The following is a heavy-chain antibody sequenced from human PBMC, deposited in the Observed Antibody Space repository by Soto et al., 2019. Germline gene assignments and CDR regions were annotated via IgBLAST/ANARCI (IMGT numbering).Heavy chain of an antibody. Sequence: QVQLQESGPGLVKPSGTLSLTCAVSSGSISSSNWWSWVRQPPGKGLEWIGEISHSGSTNYNPSRKSRATISVAKSKNQFSLKLSSVTAADTAVYYCARYSIHPGSGGGFDYWGQGTLVTVSS. V-gene: IGHV4-4*02. CDR3: ARYSIHPGSGGGFDY. D-gene: IGHD2-15*01. CDR2: ISHSGST. J-gene: IGHJ4*02. CDR1: SGSISSSNW.